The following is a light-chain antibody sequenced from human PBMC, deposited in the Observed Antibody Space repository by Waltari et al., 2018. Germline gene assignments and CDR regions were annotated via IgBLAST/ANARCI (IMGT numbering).Light chain of an antibody. Sequence: QSVLTQPPSVSAAPGQRVTIPCSGGSSNIGKNYVSWYRQFPGSAPKLLIYEDTERPAGVPGRFSGSKSGTSATLDITGRQPGDEAEDYCGTWDSSLSGAVFGGGTLLTVL. J-gene: IGLJ7*01. V-gene: IGLV1-51*02. CDR1: SSNIGKNY. CDR2: EDT. CDR3: GTWDSSLSGAV.